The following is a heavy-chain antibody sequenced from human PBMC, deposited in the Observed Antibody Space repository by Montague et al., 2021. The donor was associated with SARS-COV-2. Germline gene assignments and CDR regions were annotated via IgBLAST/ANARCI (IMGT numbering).Heavy chain of an antibody. D-gene: IGHD5-24*01. CDR2: IYWDDDR. CDR1: GFSLSTSGVG. V-gene: IGHV2-5*02. CDR3: ALEGSTEMGFDI. J-gene: IGHJ3*02. Sequence: PALVKPTQTLTLTCTFSGFSLSTSGVGVGWIRQPPGKALEWLARIYWDDDRRYRPSLKSRLTITKDTTKNQVVLTMTEMDPVDTATYYCALEGSTEMGFDIWGQGTMVTVSS.